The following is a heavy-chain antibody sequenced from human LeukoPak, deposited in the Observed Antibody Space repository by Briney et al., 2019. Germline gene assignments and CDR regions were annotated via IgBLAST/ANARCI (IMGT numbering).Heavy chain of an antibody. D-gene: IGHD3-10*01. J-gene: IGHJ3*02. CDR1: GFTFSSYA. CDR3: AKHRGRLLWFGELYAFDI. Sequence: GGSLRLSCAASGFTFSSYAMSWVRQAPGKGLEWVSAISGSGGSTYYADSVKGRFTISRDNSKNTLYLQMNSLRAEDTAVYYCAKHRGRLLWFGELYAFDIWGQGTMVTVSS. CDR2: ISGSGGST. V-gene: IGHV3-23*01.